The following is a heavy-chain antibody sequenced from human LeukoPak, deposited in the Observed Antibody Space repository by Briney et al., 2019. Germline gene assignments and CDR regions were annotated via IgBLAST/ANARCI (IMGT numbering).Heavy chain of an antibody. Sequence: PSETLSLTCAVYGGSFSGYYWSWIRQPPGKGLEWIGEINHSGSTNYNPSLKSRVTISVDTSKNQFSLKLSSVTAADTAVYYCARDTLDGSGKEAFDIWGQGTMVTVSS. CDR2: INHSGST. D-gene: IGHD3-10*01. CDR1: GGSFSGYY. CDR3: ARDTLDGSGKEAFDI. J-gene: IGHJ3*02. V-gene: IGHV4-34*01.